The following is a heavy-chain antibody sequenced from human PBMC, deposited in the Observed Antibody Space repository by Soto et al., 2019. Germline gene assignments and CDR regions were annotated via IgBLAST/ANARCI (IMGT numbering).Heavy chain of an antibody. CDR3: AGRAETNGWNGFGADKYYFDF. J-gene: IGHJ4*02. Sequence: ASVKVSCKASGYTFTSYDIYWVRQATGQGLEWMGWMNPNTGNSGYAQKFQGRVTMTSDTSISTAHMELSSLRSEDTAVYYCAGRAETNGWNGFGADKYYFDFWGQGTLVTVSS. CDR2: MNPNTGNS. D-gene: IGHD1-1*01. CDR1: GYTFTSYD. V-gene: IGHV1-8*01.